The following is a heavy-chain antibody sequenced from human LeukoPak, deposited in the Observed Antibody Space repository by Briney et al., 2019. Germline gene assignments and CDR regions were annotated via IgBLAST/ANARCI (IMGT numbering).Heavy chain of an antibody. CDR2: IYYSGST. CDR3: ARAPLLRYFDWFPSFDY. CDR1: GGSISSSSYY. Sequence: SETLSLTCTVSGGSISSSSYYWGWIRQPPGKGVEWIGSIYYSGSTYYNPSLKSRVTISVDTSKNQFSLKLSSVTAADTAVYYCARAPLLRYFDWFPSFDYWGQGTLVTVSS. D-gene: IGHD3-9*01. V-gene: IGHV4-39*01. J-gene: IGHJ4*02.